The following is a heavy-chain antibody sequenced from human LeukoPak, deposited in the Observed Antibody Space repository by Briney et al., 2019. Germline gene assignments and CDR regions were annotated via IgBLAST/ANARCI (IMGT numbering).Heavy chain of an antibody. D-gene: IGHD2/OR15-2a*01. Sequence: GGSLRLSCAASGFTLSHYWMSWVRQAPGKGLEWVANIKKDGSEKYYVDSVKGRFTISRDNAKKSLYLQMNSLRAEDAAVYYCASGFFYYYYMAVWGKGTTVTVSS. V-gene: IGHV3-7*01. CDR1: GFTLSHYW. CDR3: ASGFFYYYYMAV. CDR2: IKKDGSEK. J-gene: IGHJ6*03.